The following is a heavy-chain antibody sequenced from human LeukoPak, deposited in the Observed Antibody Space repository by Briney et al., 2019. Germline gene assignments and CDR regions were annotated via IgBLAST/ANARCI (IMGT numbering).Heavy chain of an antibody. Sequence: GGSLRLSCAASGFTFSSYEMNWVRQAPGKGLEWVSYISSSGSTIYYADSVKGRFTISRDNAENSLYLQVNSLRAEDTAVYYCARRAVAGSLDSWGQGTLVTVSS. CDR2: ISSSGSTI. V-gene: IGHV3-48*03. J-gene: IGHJ4*02. D-gene: IGHD6-19*01. CDR1: GFTFSSYE. CDR3: ARRAVAGSLDS.